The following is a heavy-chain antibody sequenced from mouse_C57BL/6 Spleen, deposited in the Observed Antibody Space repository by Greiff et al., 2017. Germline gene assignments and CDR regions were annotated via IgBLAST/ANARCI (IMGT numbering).Heavy chain of an antibody. D-gene: IGHD2-12*01. Sequence: VQGVESDAELVKPGASVKISCKVSGYTFTDHSIHWMKQRPEQGLEWIGFIYPRDGSTKYNEKFKGTATLTADKSSSTAYMHLNSLTSEDSAVYVCARSGGYYSYYCAMDYWGQGTSVTVSS. CDR2: IYPRDGST. CDR1: GYTFTDHS. V-gene: IGHV1-78*01. CDR3: ARSGGYYSYYCAMDY. J-gene: IGHJ4*01.